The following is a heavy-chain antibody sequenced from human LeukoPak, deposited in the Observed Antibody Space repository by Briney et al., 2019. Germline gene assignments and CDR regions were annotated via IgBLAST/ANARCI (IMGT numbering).Heavy chain of an antibody. J-gene: IGHJ5*02. CDR3: TTDCKSAMVRGVIIP. CDR2: IKSKTDGGTT. Sequence: GGSLRLSCAASGFTFSNAWMSWVRQAPGKGLEWVGRIKSKTDGGTTDYAAPVKGRFTISRDDSKNTLYLQMNSLKTEDTAVYYCTTDCKSAMVRGVIIPWGQGTLVTVSS. CDR1: GFTFSNAW. D-gene: IGHD3-10*01. V-gene: IGHV3-15*01.